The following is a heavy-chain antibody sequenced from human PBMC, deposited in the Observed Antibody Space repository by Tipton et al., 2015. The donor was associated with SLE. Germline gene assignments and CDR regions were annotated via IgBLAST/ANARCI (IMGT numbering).Heavy chain of an antibody. CDR1: GGSISNYY. J-gene: IGHJ5*02. Sequence: TLSLTCTVSGGSISNYYWSWIRQHPGKGLEWIGYTYYSGSPYYNPSLKSRVTISLDMSKNQFSLRLSSVTAADTAVYYCPIYYHDSTGLHWFDPWGQGTLVTVSS. CDR3: PIYYHDSTGLHWFDP. V-gene: IGHV4-59*06. CDR2: TYYSGSP. D-gene: IGHD3-22*01.